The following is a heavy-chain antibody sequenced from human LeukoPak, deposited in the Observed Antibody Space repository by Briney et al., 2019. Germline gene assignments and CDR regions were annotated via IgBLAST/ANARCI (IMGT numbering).Heavy chain of an antibody. CDR2: INPNSGDT. CDR1: GYTFTGYY. V-gene: IGHV1-2*02. Sequence: ASVKVSCKASGYTFTGYYLHWVRQAPGQGPEWMGWINPNSGDTNYAQKFQGRVTMTWDTSIGTAYMGLSRLKSDDTAIYYCARGTAYTEHSFFDYWGQGTLVTVSS. CDR3: ARGTAYTEHSFFDY. D-gene: IGHD3-16*01. J-gene: IGHJ4*02.